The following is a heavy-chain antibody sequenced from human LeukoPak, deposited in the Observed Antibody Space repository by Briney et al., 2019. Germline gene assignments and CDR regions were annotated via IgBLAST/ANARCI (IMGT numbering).Heavy chain of an antibody. Sequence: PGGSLRLSCAASGFIFTNAWMNWVRQAPGKGLEWVDRIKSKTDGGTTDYAAPVKGRFTVSRDDSKKMLYLQMNSLKTEDTGVYYCTSSSSDWGQGTLVTVSS. CDR1: GFIFTNAW. J-gene: IGHJ4*02. CDR3: TSSSSD. CDR2: IKSKTDGGTT. D-gene: IGHD6-19*01. V-gene: IGHV3-15*01.